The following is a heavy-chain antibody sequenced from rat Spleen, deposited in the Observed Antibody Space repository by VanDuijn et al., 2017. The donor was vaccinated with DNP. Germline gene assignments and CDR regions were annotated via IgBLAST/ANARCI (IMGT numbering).Heavy chain of an antibody. CDR3: ATRSPFAY. D-gene: IGHD1-11*01. Sequence: EARLVGSGAGLVQPGRSLKLSCAASGFTFSDSGFHWFRQAPTKGLEWVASISPTGDNTFYRDSVKGRFTVSRHNSENTLFLQMDSLRSEDTATYYCATRSPFAYWGQGLMVTVSS. CDR2: ISPTGDNT. CDR1: GFTFSDSG. V-gene: IGHV5-19*01. J-gene: IGHJ2*01.